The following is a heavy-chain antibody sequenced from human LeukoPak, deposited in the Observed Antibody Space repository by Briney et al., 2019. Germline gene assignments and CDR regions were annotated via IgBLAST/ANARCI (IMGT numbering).Heavy chain of an antibody. CDR3: ARASQWLPTDY. D-gene: IGHD6-19*01. Sequence: GGSLRLSCAASGFTFSDYYMSWIRQAPGKRLEWVSYISSSGGSIYCADSVKGRFTISRDNAKNSLYLQMNSLRAEDTAVYYCARASQWLPTDYWGQGTLVTVSS. CDR1: GFTFSDYY. CDR2: ISSSGGSI. V-gene: IGHV3-11*04. J-gene: IGHJ4*02.